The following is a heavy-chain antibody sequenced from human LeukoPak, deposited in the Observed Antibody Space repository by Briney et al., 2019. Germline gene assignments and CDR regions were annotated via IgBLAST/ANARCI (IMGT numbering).Heavy chain of an antibody. Sequence: GGSLRLSCAASGFTFSSYWMHWVRQAPGKGLVWVSRMNSDGSSTSYADSVKGRFTISRDNAKNTLYLQMNSLRAEDTAVYYCARINYYDSSGFDYWGQGTLVTVSS. D-gene: IGHD3-22*01. CDR2: MNSDGSST. CDR1: GFTFSSYW. V-gene: IGHV3-74*01. J-gene: IGHJ4*02. CDR3: ARINYYDSSGFDY.